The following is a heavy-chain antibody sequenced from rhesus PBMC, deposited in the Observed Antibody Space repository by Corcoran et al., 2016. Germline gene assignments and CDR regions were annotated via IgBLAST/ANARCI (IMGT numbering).Heavy chain of an antibody. CDR3: ARDAISLDV. CDR2: IPGNSETT. CDR1: GAHLYGNY. Sequence: QVQLQESGPGLVKPSETLPLNCAVSGAHLYGNYWTWIRPPPGKGLEWIGYIPGNSETTGYNPSLGGRVTISKDTSQNQFSLMLTSVTAADTAVYYCARDAISLDVWGRGVLVTVSS. J-gene: IGHJ5-2*02. V-gene: IGHV4-147*01.